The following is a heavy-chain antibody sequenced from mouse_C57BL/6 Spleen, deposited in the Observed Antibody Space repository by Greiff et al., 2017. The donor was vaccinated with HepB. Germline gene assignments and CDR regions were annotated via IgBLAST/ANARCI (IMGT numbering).Heavy chain of an antibody. CDR3: ARGGITTVVVPYFDV. J-gene: IGHJ1*03. Sequence: VQLQQPGAELVRPGTSVKLSCKASGYTFTSYWMHWVKQRPGQGLEWIGVIDPSDSYTNYNQKFKGKATLTVDTSSSTAYMQLSSLTSEDSAVYYCARGGITTVVVPYFDVWGTGTTVTVSS. V-gene: IGHV1-59*01. CDR1: GYTFTSYW. CDR2: IDPSDSYT. D-gene: IGHD1-1*01.